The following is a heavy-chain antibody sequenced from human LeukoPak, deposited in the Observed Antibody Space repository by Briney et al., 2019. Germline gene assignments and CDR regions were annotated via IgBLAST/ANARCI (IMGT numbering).Heavy chain of an antibody. Sequence: MSSETLSLTCTVSGGSLSSHYWGWIRQSPGKGLEWIAYMFDSVTSKDKMSDSVTSKDNPSLKSRLTLSADTSKNQFSLKLSSVTAADTAVYYCARDSHYDSSGYYAFDYWGQGTLVTVSS. CDR1: GGSLSSHY. CDR3: ARDSHYDSSGYYAFDY. V-gene: IGHV4-59*11. D-gene: IGHD3-22*01. J-gene: IGHJ4*02.